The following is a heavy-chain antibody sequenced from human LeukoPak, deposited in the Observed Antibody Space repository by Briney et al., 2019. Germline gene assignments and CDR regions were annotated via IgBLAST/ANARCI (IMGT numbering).Heavy chain of an antibody. V-gene: IGHV3-7*01. CDR3: AKIGAAGNAFDI. Sequence: GGSLRLSCAASGFTFSSNYMSWVRQAPGKGLEWVANIKEDGSEKYYVDSLKGRFTISRDNGKNSLYLQMSSLRAEDTAVYYCAKIGAAGNAFDIWGQGTMVTVSS. CDR1: GFTFSSNY. J-gene: IGHJ3*02. CDR2: IKEDGSEK. D-gene: IGHD6-13*01.